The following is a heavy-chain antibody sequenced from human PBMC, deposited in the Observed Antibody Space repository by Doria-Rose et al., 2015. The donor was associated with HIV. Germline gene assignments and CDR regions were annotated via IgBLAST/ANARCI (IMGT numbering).Heavy chain of an antibody. CDR3: ARTANWNDGRVDS. V-gene: IGHV4-61*02. Sequence: VVKPSQTLSLTCTVSGGSIGSGSYYWSWIRQPAGKGLEWIGRTYIRGSTDYNPSLQSRVTISVDTSKNQFSLEVNSVTAADTAVYYCARTANWNDGRVDSWGQGTSVIVSS. J-gene: IGHJ4*02. CDR2: TYIRGST. CDR1: GGSIGSGSYY. D-gene: IGHD1-20*01.